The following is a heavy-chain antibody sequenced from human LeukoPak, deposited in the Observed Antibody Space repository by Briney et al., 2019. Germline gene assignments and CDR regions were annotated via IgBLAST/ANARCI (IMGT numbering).Heavy chain of an antibody. CDR1: GYTFTSYY. J-gene: IGHJ4*02. V-gene: IGHV1-46*03. Sequence: ASVKVSCKASGYTFTSYYMHWVRQAPGRGLEWMGIINPSGGSTSYAQKFQGRVTMTRDTSTSTVYMELSSLRSEDTAVYYCARGKLERRSRRYFDYWGQGTLVTVSS. CDR2: INPSGGST. CDR3: ARGKLERRSRRYFDY. D-gene: IGHD1-1*01.